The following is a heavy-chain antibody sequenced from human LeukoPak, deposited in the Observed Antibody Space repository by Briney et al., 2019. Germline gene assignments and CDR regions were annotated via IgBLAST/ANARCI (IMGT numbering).Heavy chain of an antibody. CDR1: GYTFTGYY. CDR2: INPNSGGT. CDR3: ARTKKVQLERRQAAFDI. Sequence: ASVKVSCKASGYTFTGYYMHWVRQAPGQGLEWMGWINPNSGGTNYAQKFQGRVTMTRDTSISTAYMELSRLRSDDTAVYYCARTKKVQLERRQAAFDIWGQGTMVTVSS. D-gene: IGHD1-1*01. J-gene: IGHJ3*02. V-gene: IGHV1-2*02.